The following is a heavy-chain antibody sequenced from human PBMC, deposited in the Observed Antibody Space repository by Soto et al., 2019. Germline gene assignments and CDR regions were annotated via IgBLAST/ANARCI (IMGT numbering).Heavy chain of an antibody. CDR2: IKQDGSEK. D-gene: IGHD6-6*01. V-gene: IGHV3-7*03. Sequence: GGSLRLSCAASGFTFSSYWMSWVRQAPGKGLEWVANIKQDGSEKYYVDSVKGRFTISRDNAKKSLYLQMNSLRADYTPVYYSSRDRLFKPNDYWCQGTLVAVSS. J-gene: IGHJ4*02. CDR1: GFTFSSYW. CDR3: SRDRLFKPNDY.